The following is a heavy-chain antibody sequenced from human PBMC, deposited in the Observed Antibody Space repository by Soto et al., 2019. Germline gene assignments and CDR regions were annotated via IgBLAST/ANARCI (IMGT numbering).Heavy chain of an antibody. CDR2: ISGSGGSI. CDR3: AKGNYNYGDALDI. Sequence: GGSLRLSCAASGFTFSNHAMSWVRQAPRKGLEWVSAISGSGGSIFYADSMKGQFTISRDNSKNTLFLQMNSLGAEDTAVYFCAKGNYNYGDALDIWGQGTMVTVSS. J-gene: IGHJ3*02. CDR1: GFTFSNHA. D-gene: IGHD4-17*01. V-gene: IGHV3-23*01.